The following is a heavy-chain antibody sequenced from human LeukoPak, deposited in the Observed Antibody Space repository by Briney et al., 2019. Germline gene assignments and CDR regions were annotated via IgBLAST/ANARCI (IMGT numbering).Heavy chain of an antibody. V-gene: IGHV4-39*07. D-gene: IGHD6-19*01. Sequence: PSETLSLTCTVSGGSISSSSYYWGWIRQPPGKGLEWIGSIYYSGSTYYNPSLKSRVTISVDTSKNQFSLKLSSVTAADTAVYYCARTAVAGLRWFDYWGQRTLVTVSS. J-gene: IGHJ4*02. CDR1: GGSISSSSYY. CDR3: ARTAVAGLRWFDY. CDR2: IYYSGST.